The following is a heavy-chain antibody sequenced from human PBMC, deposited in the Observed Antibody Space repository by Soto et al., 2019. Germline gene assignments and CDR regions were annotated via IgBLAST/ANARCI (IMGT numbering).Heavy chain of an antibody. D-gene: IGHD5-12*01. CDR3: ARDQGGWMATRLLYYYYGMDV. CDR2: IIPIFGTA. Sequence: QVQLVQSGAEVKKPGSSVKVSCKASGGTFSSYAISWVRQAPGQGLEWMGGIIPIFGTANYAQKFQGRVTITADESTSTAYMELSSLRSEDTAVYYCARDQGGWMATRLLYYYYGMDVWGQGTTVTVSS. V-gene: IGHV1-69*01. CDR1: GGTFSSYA. J-gene: IGHJ6*02.